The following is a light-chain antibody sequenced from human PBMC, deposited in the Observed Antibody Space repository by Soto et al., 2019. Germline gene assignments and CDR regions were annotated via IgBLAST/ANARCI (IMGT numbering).Light chain of an antibody. J-gene: IGKJ1*01. CDR2: DSS. V-gene: IGKV1-5*01. CDR1: QSVRNW. Sequence: DIQMTKSQSTLFASVGDRFTITCRASQSVRNWLAWYQQKPGRAPQLLIYDSSTLEPGVPSRFRGSGSGTEFTLTTSSLQPDDFATYYCKQYSAKWAFGQGNKGDIK. CDR3: KQYSAKWA.